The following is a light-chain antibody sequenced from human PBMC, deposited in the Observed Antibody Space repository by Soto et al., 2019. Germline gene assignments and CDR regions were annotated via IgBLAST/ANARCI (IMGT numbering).Light chain of an antibody. CDR3: QVWDGSHNSEQWV. Sequence: SYELTQPPSVSVAPGQTARVACGGNDLGSKSVHWYQQKPGQAPVLVVYDDTDRPSGIPERLSGSKSGNTATLTIGRVEAGDEADYYCQVWDGSHNSEQWVFGGGTQLTVL. J-gene: IGLJ3*02. CDR2: DDT. CDR1: DLGSKS. V-gene: IGLV3-21*02.